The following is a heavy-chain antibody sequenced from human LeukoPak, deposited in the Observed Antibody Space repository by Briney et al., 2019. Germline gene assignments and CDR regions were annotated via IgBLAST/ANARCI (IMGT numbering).Heavy chain of an antibody. J-gene: IGHJ3*02. V-gene: IGHV3-23*01. D-gene: IGHD2-2*01. Sequence: GGSLRLSCAASGFTFSSYAMSWVRQAPGKGLEWVSAISGSDGSTYYADSVKGRFTISRDNSKNTLYLQMNSLRAEDTAVYYCAKPTCSSTSCYSRMDAFDIWGQGTMVTVSS. CDR1: GFTFSSYA. CDR2: ISGSDGST. CDR3: AKPTCSSTSCYSRMDAFDI.